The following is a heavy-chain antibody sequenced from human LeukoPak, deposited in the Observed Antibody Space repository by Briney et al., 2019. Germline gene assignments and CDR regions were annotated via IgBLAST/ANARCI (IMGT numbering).Heavy chain of an antibody. Sequence: ASVKVSCKVSGYTCTDYYMHWVKQAPGKGLEWMGLVDPEDGETIYAEKFQGRVTITADTSTDTAYMELSSLRSEDTAVYYCATVSREAGSDYWGQGTLVTVSS. J-gene: IGHJ4*02. D-gene: IGHD3-10*01. CDR3: ATVSREAGSDY. CDR1: GYTCTDYY. CDR2: VDPEDGET. V-gene: IGHV1-69-2*01.